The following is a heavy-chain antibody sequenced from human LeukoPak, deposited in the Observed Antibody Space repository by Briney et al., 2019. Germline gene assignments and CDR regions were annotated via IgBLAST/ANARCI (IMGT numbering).Heavy chain of an antibody. Sequence: SVKVSCKASGGTFIDYGFAWFRQAPGQGLEWMGRIVPVVEITNYAQPFHDRVTITADKTTSTTYMELSSLRSEDTAVYFCASFAWLSRATYSFALDVWGQGTTVAVSS. CDR1: GGTFIDYG. V-gene: IGHV1-69*04. CDR3: ASFAWLSRATYSFALDV. D-gene: IGHD3-9*01. J-gene: IGHJ6*02. CDR2: IVPVVEIT.